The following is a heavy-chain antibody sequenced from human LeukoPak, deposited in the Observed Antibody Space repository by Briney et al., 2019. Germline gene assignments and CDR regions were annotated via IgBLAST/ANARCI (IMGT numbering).Heavy chain of an antibody. CDR1: GYTFTSYD. D-gene: IGHD6-13*01. Sequence: EASVKVSCKASGYTFTSYDINWVRQATGQWLEWMGWMNPNSGNTGYAQKFQGRVTMTRNTSISTAYMELSSLRSEDTAVYYCARHSWYSDADAFDIWGQGTMVTVSS. CDR2: MNPNSGNT. CDR3: ARHSWYSDADAFDI. V-gene: IGHV1-8*01. J-gene: IGHJ3*02.